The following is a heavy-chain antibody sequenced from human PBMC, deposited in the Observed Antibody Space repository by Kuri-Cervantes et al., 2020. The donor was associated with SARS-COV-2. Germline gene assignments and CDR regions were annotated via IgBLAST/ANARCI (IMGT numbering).Heavy chain of an antibody. CDR2: IYCSGST. V-gene: IGHV4-59*08. CDR3: ARVGRAGPFDY. CDR1: GGSISSYY. Sequence: SETLSLTCTVSGGSISSYYWSWIRQPPGKGLEWIGYIYCSGSTNYNPSLKSRVTISVDTSKNQFSLKLSSVTAADTAVYYCARVGRAGPFDYWGQGTLVTVSS. J-gene: IGHJ4*02. D-gene: IGHD6-13*01.